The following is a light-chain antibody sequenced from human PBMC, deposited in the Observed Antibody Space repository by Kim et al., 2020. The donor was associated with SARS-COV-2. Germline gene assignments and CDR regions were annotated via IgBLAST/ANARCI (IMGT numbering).Light chain of an antibody. CDR3: QSYDRSLSGSV. V-gene: IGLV1-40*01. J-gene: IGLJ3*02. CDR1: SSNIEAYYD. Sequence: QRVTSSCTGSSSNIEAYYDVHWYQQLPGRAPKLLIYDNINRPSGVPDRISGSKSGTSASLVITGLQAEDEAVYYCQSYDRSLSGSVFGGGTQLTVL. CDR2: DNI.